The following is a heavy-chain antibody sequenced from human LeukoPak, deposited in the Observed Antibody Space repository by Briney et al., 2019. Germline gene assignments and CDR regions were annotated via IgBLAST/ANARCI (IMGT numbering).Heavy chain of an antibody. D-gene: IGHD4-17*01. CDR3: ARDYGDNNFDY. CDR2: INPSGGTT. J-gene: IGHJ4*02. Sequence: ASVKVSFKVSGYTFTSYYMHWVRQSPGQGLEWMGIINPSGGTTSYAQKFQGRVTMTRDTPTSTVYLELSSLRSEDTAVYYCARDYGDNNFDYWGQGTLVTVSS. CDR1: GYTFTSYY. V-gene: IGHV1-46*03.